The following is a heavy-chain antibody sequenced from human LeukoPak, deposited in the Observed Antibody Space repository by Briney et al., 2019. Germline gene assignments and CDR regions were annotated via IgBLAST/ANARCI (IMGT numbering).Heavy chain of an antibody. D-gene: IGHD3-9*01. CDR3: ARVRYSDTLTGYYGDGYFDY. CDR2: IKQDGSEN. J-gene: IGHJ4*02. Sequence: GGSLRLSCAASGFTFSSYWMSWVRQAPGKGLEWVANIKQDGSENYYVDSVKGRFTISRDNAKNSLYLQMNSLRAEDTAVYYCARVRYSDTLTGYYGDGYFDYWGQGTLVTVSS. CDR1: GFTFSSYW. V-gene: IGHV3-7*03.